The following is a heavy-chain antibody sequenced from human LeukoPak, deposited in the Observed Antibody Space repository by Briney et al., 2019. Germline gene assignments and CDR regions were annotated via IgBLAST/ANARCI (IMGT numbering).Heavy chain of an antibody. D-gene: IGHD6-6*01. Sequence: SETLSLTCTVSGGSISSSSYYRGWIRQPPGKGLEWIGSIYYSGSTYYNPSLKSRVIISVDTSKNQFSLKLSSVTAADTAVYYCARRGYSSSHDPWGQGTLVTVSS. CDR3: ARRGYSSSHDP. CDR2: IYYSGST. J-gene: IGHJ5*02. CDR1: GGSISSSSYY. V-gene: IGHV4-39*01.